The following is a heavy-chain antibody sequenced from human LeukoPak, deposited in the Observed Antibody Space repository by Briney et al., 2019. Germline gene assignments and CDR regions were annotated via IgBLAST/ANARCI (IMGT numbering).Heavy chain of an antibody. Sequence: SETLSLTCAVYGGSFSGYYWSWIRQPPGKGLEWIGEINHSGGTNYNPSLKSRVTISVDTSKNQFSLKLSSVTAADTAVYYCATTNVLLWLGELRKPAYFDYWGKEPLAPV. CDR2: INHSGGT. J-gene: IGHJ4*02. CDR3: ATTNVLLWLGELRKPAYFDY. D-gene: IGHD3-10*01. V-gene: IGHV4-34*01. CDR1: GGSFSGYY.